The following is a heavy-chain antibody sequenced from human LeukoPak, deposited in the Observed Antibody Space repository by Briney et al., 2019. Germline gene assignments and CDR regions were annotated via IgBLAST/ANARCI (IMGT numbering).Heavy chain of an antibody. D-gene: IGHD2-2*01. CDR1: GGSFSGYY. CDR3: ARLVKRYCSSTSCSDFDY. Sequence: PSETLSLTCAVYGGSFSGYYWSWIRQPPGKGLEWIGEINHSRSTNYNPSLKSRVTISVDTSKNQFSLKLSSVTAADTAVYYCARLVKRYCSSTSCSDFDYWGQGTLVTVSS. CDR2: INHSRST. J-gene: IGHJ4*02. V-gene: IGHV4-34*01.